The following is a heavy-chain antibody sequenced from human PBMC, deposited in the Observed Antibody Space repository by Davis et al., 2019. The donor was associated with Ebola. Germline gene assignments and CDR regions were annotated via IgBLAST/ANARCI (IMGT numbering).Heavy chain of an antibody. CDR3: ARDNWNYVGFDH. CDR1: GFPFTIYS. D-gene: IGHD1-7*01. J-gene: IGHJ4*02. Sequence: PGGSLRLSCVVSGFPFTIYSMSWVRQAPGRGLEWVANMWQDGSQIYYADSVRGRFIISRDNAKNSLYLQMNSLRVDDTALYYCARDNWNYVGFDHWGQGTLVSVSS. CDR2: MWQDGSQI. V-gene: IGHV3-7*01.